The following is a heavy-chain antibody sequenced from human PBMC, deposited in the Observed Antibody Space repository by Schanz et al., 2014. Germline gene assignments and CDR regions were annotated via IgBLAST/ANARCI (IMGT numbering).Heavy chain of an antibody. CDR1: GFTVNTNY. Sequence: EVQLVESGGGLVKPGDSLRLSCAASGFTVNTNYMSWVRQAPGKGLEWISSMYINSGSTQYADSVKGRFIISRDSSKNTLFLQMNSLRAEDTAVYFCARDGGRDGYNLAFDVWGQGTLVTVSS. J-gene: IGHJ3*01. V-gene: IGHV3-66*01. CDR3: ARDGGRDGYNLAFDV. CDR2: MYINSGST. D-gene: IGHD5-12*01.